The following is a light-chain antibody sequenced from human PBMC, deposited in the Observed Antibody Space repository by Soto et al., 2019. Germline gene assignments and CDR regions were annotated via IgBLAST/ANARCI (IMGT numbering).Light chain of an antibody. CDR3: QQDCSSPRA. CDR2: GAS. CDR1: QSVSSSY. V-gene: IGKV3-20*01. Sequence: EIVLTQSRGTQSLYPGERATLSCSASQSVSSSYFAWYQQKPGQAPRLLIYGASSWATGIPDRFSGSGAGADFTLTISRLEPEDYAVYYCQQDCSSPRAFGQGTKVDI. J-gene: IGKJ1*01.